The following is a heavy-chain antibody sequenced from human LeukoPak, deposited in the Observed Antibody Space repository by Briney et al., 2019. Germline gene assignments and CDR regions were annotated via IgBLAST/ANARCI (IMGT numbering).Heavy chain of an antibody. J-gene: IGHJ3*02. CDR1: GFTFSSYS. Sequence: GGSLRLSCAASGFTFSSYSMNWVRQAPGKGLEWVSSISSDGTYIYYADSVKGRFTISRDNTKNSLYLQMNSLRAEDTAVYYCVRAYYDILTPNDIWGQGTMVTVSS. D-gene: IGHD3-9*01. CDR3: VRAYYDILTPNDI. V-gene: IGHV3-21*04. CDR2: ISSDGTYI.